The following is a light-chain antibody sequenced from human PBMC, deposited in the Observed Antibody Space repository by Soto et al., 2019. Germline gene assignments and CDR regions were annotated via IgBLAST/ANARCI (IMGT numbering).Light chain of an antibody. CDR1: SSNIGAGYD. V-gene: IGLV1-40*01. Sequence: QSVLTQPPSVSGAPGQRVTISCTGSSSNIGAGYDVHWYQQLPGTAPELLIFGTTNRPSGVPDRFSGSESGTSVSLAITGLQAEDEADYYCQSFDSSLSRLVFGGGTKLTVL. CDR2: GTT. J-gene: IGLJ2*01. CDR3: QSFDSSLSRLV.